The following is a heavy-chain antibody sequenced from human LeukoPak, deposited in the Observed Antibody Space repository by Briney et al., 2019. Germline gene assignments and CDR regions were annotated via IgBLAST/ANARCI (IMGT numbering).Heavy chain of an antibody. Sequence: ASVKVSCKASGYTLTGYYMHWVRQAPGQGLEWMGWINPNSGGTNYAQKFQGRVTMTRDTSISTAYMELSRLRSDDTAVYYCARDPLGYCIGGSCYGYYYYVMYGWGQGTTVTVSS. CDR3: ARDPLGYCIGGSCYGYYYYVMYG. CDR2: INPNSGGT. V-gene: IGHV1-2*02. J-gene: IGHJ6*02. D-gene: IGHD2-15*01. CDR1: GYTLTGYY.